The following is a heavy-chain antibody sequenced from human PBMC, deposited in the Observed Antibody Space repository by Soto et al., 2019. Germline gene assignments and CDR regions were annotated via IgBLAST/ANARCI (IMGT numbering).Heavy chain of an antibody. V-gene: IGHV1-69*02. CDR3: AXXXXXXTSCYRDY. J-gene: IGHJ4*02. D-gene: IGHD2-2*02. CDR2: IIPILGIA. Sequence: QVQLVQSGAEVKKPGSSVKVSCKASGGTFSSYTISWVRQAPGQGLEWMGRIIPILGIANYAQKFQGRVXXXXXXXTXTXXXXXXXXXXXXTXXXXCAXXXXXXTSCYRDYWGQGTLVTVSS. CDR1: GGTFSSYT.